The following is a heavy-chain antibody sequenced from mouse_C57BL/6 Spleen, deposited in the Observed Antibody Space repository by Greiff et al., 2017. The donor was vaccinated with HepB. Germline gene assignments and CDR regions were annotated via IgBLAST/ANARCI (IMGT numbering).Heavy chain of an antibody. J-gene: IGHJ4*01. Sequence: VQLQQSGAELVKPGASVKISCKASGYAFSSYWMNWVKQRPGKGLEWIGQIYPGDGDTNYNGKFKGKATLTADKSSSTAYMQLSSLTSEDSAVCFCARFGLPCAMDYWGQGTSVTVSS. CDR3: ARFGLPCAMDY. CDR2: IYPGDGDT. CDR1: GYAFSSYW. D-gene: IGHD2-4*01. V-gene: IGHV1-80*01.